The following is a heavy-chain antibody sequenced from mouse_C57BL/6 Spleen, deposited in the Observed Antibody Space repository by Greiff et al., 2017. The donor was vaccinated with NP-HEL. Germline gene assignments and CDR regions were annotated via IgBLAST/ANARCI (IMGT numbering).Heavy chain of an antibody. V-gene: IGHV1-26*01. D-gene: IGHD2-4*01. Sequence: EVQLQQSGPELVKPGASVKISCKASGYTFTDYYMNWVKQSHGKSLEWIGDINPNNGGTSYNQKFKGKATLTVDKSSSTAYMELRSLTSEDSAVYYCARSYYDYDTWFAYWGQGTLVTVSA. CDR3: ARSYYDYDTWFAY. J-gene: IGHJ3*01. CDR2: INPNNGGT. CDR1: GYTFTDYY.